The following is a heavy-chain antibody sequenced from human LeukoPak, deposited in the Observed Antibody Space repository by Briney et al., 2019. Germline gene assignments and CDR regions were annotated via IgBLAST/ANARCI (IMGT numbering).Heavy chain of an antibody. J-gene: IGHJ5*02. CDR3: AKGGYCSSTSCYVGWFDP. V-gene: IGHV3-23*01. D-gene: IGHD2-2*01. CDR2: ISGNDDST. CDR1: GFTFSSYD. Sequence: PGGSLRLSCAASGFTFSSYDMSWVRQAPGKGLEWVSAISGNDDSTYYVDSVKGRFTISRDNSKNTLYLQMNSLRAEDTAVYYCAKGGYCSSTSCYVGWFDPWGQGTLVTVSS.